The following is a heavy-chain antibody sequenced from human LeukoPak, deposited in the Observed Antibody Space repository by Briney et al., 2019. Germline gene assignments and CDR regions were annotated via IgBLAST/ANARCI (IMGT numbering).Heavy chain of an antibody. Sequence: PGGSLRLSCAASGFIFNSYAMHWVRQAPGRGLEYVSAITSSGNNIFYADSVKGRFTISRDNAKNSLYLQMNSLRAEDTAVYYCARADSSGWSTGWGFDYWGQGTLVTVSS. D-gene: IGHD6-19*01. CDR3: ARADSSGWSTGWGFDY. CDR1: GFIFNSYA. J-gene: IGHJ4*02. V-gene: IGHV3-64*02. CDR2: ITSSGNNI.